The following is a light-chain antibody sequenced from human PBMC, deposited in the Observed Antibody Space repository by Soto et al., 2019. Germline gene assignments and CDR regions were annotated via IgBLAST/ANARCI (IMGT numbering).Light chain of an antibody. J-gene: IGKJ2*01. V-gene: IGKV3-20*01. Sequence: EIVLTQSPGTLSLSPGERATLSCRASQTVSSSYLAWYQQKPGQPPRLLIYGASSRATGIPDRFSGSGSGTDFTLTISRLEPEDFAVYYCQQYEPFGQGTKLEI. CDR2: GAS. CDR1: QTVSSSY. CDR3: QQYEP.